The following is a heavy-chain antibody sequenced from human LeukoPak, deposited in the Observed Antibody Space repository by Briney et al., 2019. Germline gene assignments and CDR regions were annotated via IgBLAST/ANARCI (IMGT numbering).Heavy chain of an antibody. V-gene: IGHV3-30*18. Sequence: SGRSQRLSCAASGFIFNSYGMHWVRQAPGKGLEWVAVISYDGGTKYYANSVKGRFTISRDNSKNTLYLQMNSLRAEDTAVYYCAKGEENFGGGDPLFDSWGQGTLVTVSS. D-gene: IGHD2-21*02. J-gene: IGHJ4*02. CDR1: GFIFNSYG. CDR2: ISYDGGTK. CDR3: AKGEENFGGGDPLFDS.